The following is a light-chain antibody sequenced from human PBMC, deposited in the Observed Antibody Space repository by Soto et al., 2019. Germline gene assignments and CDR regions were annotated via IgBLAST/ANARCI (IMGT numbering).Light chain of an antibody. J-gene: IGLJ3*02. V-gene: IGLV2-14*01. CDR2: EVR. Sequence: QSALTQPASVSASPGQSITISCTGTSRDVAAHNRVSWCQQHPGKAPKLLIYEVRNRPSGVSDRFYGSKSGNTASLTISGLQTEDEADYYCASFTDSDTWVFGGGTKLTVL. CDR3: ASFTDSDTWV. CDR1: SRDVAAHNR.